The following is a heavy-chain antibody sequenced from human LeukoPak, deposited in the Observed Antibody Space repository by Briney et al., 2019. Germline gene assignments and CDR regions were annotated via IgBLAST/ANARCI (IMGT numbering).Heavy chain of an antibody. Sequence: SQTLSLTCAISGDSVSSSSGAWNWIRPSPSRGREWLGRTNYRSRWYNDYAVSVKSRLTITSDTSKNQFSLQLNSVPPDDTAVYYCARVQFCSGGSCQGYFQHWGQGTLVTVSS. CDR2: TNYRSRWYN. D-gene: IGHD2-15*01. CDR1: GDSVSSSSGA. CDR3: ARVQFCSGGSCQGYFQH. J-gene: IGHJ1*01. V-gene: IGHV6-1*01.